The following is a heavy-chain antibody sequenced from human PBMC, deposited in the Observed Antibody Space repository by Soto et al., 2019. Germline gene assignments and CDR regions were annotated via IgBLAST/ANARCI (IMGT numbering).Heavy chain of an antibody. Sequence: EVQLLESGGDLVQPGGSLRLSCAASGFTFSNYAMSWVRQAPGKGLEWVSLIRGSGGPTNYADSVKGRFTVYRDNSKNMLLLQMNSLRAEDTAVYYCVKDFRGGYDWTHDWGQGTLVTVSS. V-gene: IGHV3-23*01. J-gene: IGHJ4*02. CDR2: IRGSGGPT. CDR1: GFTFSNYA. D-gene: IGHD5-12*01. CDR3: VKDFRGGYDWTHD.